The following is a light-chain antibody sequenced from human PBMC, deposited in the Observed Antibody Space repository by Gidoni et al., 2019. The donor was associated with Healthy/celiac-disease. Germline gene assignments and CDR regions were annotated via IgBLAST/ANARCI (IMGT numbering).Light chain of an antibody. J-gene: IGKJ5*01. CDR3: QQYNNWPRGT. CDR1: QRVSSN. Sequence: EIVMTQSPATLSVSPGERATPPCRASQRVSSNLAWYQQKPGQAPRLLISGASTRATGIPARFSGSGSGTEFTLTISSLQSEDFAVYYCQQYNNWPRGTFXXXTRLEIK. CDR2: GAS. V-gene: IGKV3-15*01.